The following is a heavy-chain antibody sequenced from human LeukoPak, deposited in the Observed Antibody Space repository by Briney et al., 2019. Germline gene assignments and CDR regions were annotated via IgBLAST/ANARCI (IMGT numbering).Heavy chain of an antibody. Sequence: PSQTLSLTCTVSNGSISSGTYYWNWIRQPAGKGLEWLGHISTSGSTIYNASLKSRVTISLDTSKNQFSLKLSSVTAADTAVYYCAREANDFWSGYHGFDYWGQGTLVTVSS. J-gene: IGHJ4*02. CDR3: AREANDFWSGYHGFDY. CDR1: NGSISSGTYY. V-gene: IGHV4-61*09. CDR2: ISTSGST. D-gene: IGHD3-3*01.